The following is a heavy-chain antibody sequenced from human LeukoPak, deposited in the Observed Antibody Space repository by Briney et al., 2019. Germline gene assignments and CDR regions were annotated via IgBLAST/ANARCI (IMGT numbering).Heavy chain of an antibody. CDR2: IYYSGST. CDR3: ARLGGAYDFWSGYSDFDY. V-gene: IGHV4-39*01. J-gene: IGHJ4*02. CDR1: GGSISSSSYY. D-gene: IGHD3-3*01. Sequence: SETLSLTCTVSGGSISSSSYYWGWIRQPPGKGLEWIGSIYYSGSTYYNPSLKSRVTISVDTSKNQFSLKLSSVTAADTAVYYCARLGGAYDFWSGYSDFDYWGQGTLVTVSS.